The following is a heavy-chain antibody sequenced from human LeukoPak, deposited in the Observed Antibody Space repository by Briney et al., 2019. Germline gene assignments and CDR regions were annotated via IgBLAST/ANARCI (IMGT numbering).Heavy chain of an antibody. J-gene: IGHJ6*03. D-gene: IGHD2-2*01. CDR2: FYTSGST. CDR1: GGSISSYY. CDR3: ARDLRYQPSNYYYYYMDV. Sequence: RASETLSLTCTVSGGSISSYYWSWIRQPAGKGLEWIGRFYTSGSTNYNPSLKSRVTMSVDTSKNQFSLKLSSVTAADTAVYYCARDLRYQPSNYYYYYMDVWGKGTTVTVSS. V-gene: IGHV4-4*07.